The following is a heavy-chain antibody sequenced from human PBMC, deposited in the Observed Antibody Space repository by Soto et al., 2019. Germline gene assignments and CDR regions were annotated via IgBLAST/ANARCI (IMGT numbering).Heavy chain of an antibody. CDR3: AKSYVWGSYRFGPPGY. CDR1: GFTFSSYG. V-gene: IGHV3-30*18. D-gene: IGHD3-16*02. Sequence: GSLRLSCAASGFTFSSYGMHWVRQAPGKGLEWVAVISYDGSNKYYADSVKGRFTISRDNSKNTLYLQMNSLRAEDTAVYYCAKSYVWGSYRFGPPGYWGQGTLVTSPQ. J-gene: IGHJ4*02. CDR2: ISYDGSNK.